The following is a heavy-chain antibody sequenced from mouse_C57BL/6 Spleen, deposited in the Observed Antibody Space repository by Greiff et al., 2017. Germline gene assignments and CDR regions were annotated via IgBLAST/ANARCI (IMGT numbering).Heavy chain of an antibody. D-gene: IGHD2-2*01. CDR3: AREGNYGYDPYVDY. CDR1: GYTFTSYW. CDR2: IHPNSGST. Sequence: VQLQQPGAELVKPGASVKLSCKASGYTFTSYWMHWVKQRPGQGLEWIGMIHPNSGSTNYNEKFKSKATLTVDKSSSTAYMQLSSLTSEDSAVYYCAREGNYGYDPYVDYWGKGTTLTVSS. V-gene: IGHV1-64*01. J-gene: IGHJ2*01.